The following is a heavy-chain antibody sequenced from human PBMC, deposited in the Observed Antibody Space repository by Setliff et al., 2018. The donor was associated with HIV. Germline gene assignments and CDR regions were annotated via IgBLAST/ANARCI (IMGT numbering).Heavy chain of an antibody. J-gene: IGHJ5*02. CDR1: GYNFENYA. D-gene: IGHD4-17*01. CDR3: ARGLYGDYGGDLNWLDP. CDR2: INANSGSP. Sequence: EASVKVSCKTSGYNFENYAINWVRQAPGQGLEWMGWINANSGSPTCAQAFTGRFFFSVDTAVATAYLQINNLKTEDTAVYFCARGLYGDYGGDLNWLDPWGHGTRVTVSS. V-gene: IGHV7-4-1*02.